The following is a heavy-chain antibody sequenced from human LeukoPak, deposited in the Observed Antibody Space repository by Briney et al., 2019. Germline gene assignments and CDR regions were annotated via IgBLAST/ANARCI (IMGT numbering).Heavy chain of an antibody. CDR1: GFTFSDYS. CDR2: ISRSSRHV. V-gene: IGHV3-21*01. D-gene: IGHD1-1*01. J-gene: IGHJ1*01. CDR3: VRDLMGSGSTTAYLHH. Sequence: SGGSLRLSCAASGFTFSDYSMNWVRQAPGKGLEWVSSISRSSRHVYYAGSVKGRFTISGDNAKNSLYLQMNSLRAEDMAVYFCVRDLMGSGSTTAYLHHWGQGTLVTVSS.